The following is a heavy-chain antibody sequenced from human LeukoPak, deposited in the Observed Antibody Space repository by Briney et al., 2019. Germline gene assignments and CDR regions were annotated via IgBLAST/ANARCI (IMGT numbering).Heavy chain of an antibody. V-gene: IGHV1-18*01. D-gene: IGHD2-21*02. Sequence: ASVKVSCKASGYTFTSYRISWVRQAPGQGLEWMGWISAYNGNTNYAQKLQGRVTMTTDTSTSTAYMELRSLRSDDTAVYYCAREWEGGVCGGDCRPLDYWGQGTLVTVSS. CDR3: AREWEGGVCGGDCRPLDY. J-gene: IGHJ4*02. CDR1: GYTFTSYR. CDR2: ISAYNGNT.